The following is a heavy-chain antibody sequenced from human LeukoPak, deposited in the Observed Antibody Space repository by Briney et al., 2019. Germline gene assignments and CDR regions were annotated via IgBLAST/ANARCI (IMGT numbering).Heavy chain of an antibody. J-gene: IGHJ4*02. Sequence: GGSLRLSCAASGFNFSSYGMHWVRQAPGKVLEWVAVISYDGSNKYYADSVKGRFTISRDNSKNTLYLQMNSLRAEDTAVYSCARDIDSYGFDFWGQGTLVTVSS. CDR2: ISYDGSNK. D-gene: IGHD5-18*01. V-gene: IGHV3-30*03. CDR1: GFNFSSYG. CDR3: ARDIDSYGFDF.